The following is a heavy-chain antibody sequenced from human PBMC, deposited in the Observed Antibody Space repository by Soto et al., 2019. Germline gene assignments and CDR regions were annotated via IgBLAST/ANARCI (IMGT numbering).Heavy chain of an antibody. V-gene: IGHV4-38-2*02. Sequence: SETLSLTCTASGESISSGYYWAWIRQPPGKGLEWIASISHTGTTNYNPSLKSRVTMSVDKPKNQFSLNLTSVTAADTAVYYCARVISSRDEYFDYWGQGTVVTVSS. J-gene: IGHJ4*02. CDR3: ARVISSRDEYFDY. CDR1: GESISSGYY. CDR2: ISHTGTT. D-gene: IGHD2-2*01.